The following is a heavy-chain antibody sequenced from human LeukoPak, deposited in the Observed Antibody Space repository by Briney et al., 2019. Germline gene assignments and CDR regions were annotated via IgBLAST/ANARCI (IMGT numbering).Heavy chain of an antibody. CDR2: IIPIFGTA. J-gene: IGHJ4*02. CDR1: GGTFSSYA. V-gene: IGHV1-69*13. CDR3: VRDHTGIAAAGADY. Sequence: ASVKVSCKASGGTFSSYAISWVRQPPGQGLEWMGGIIPIFGTANYAQKFQGRVTITADESTSTAYMELSSLRSEDTAVYYCVRDHTGIAAAGADYWGQGTLVTVSS. D-gene: IGHD6-13*01.